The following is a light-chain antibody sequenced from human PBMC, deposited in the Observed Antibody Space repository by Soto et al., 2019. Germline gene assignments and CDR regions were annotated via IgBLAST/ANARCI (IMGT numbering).Light chain of an antibody. V-gene: IGKV3-15*01. CDR3: QQYNNWPYT. CDR1: QSVSTN. Sequence: EMVMTQSPATLSVSPGERATLSCRASQSVSTNLAWYQQKPGQAPRLLIYGASTRATGIPASFSGSGSGTECTLTISSMQSEDFAVYYCQQYNNWPYTFGPGSRVDIK. J-gene: IGKJ3*01. CDR2: GAS.